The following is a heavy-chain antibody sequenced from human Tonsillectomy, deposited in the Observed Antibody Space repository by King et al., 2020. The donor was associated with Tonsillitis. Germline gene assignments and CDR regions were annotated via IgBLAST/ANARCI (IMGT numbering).Heavy chain of an antibody. J-gene: IGHJ6*02. CDR3: AGHDFGEYNGYYEYGMDV. V-gene: IGHV1-69*01. D-gene: IGHD4-17*01. CDR2: FVPMFGTA. CDR1: GGTFITYF. Sequence: QLVQSGAEVKKPGSSVKVSCKPSGGTFITYFITWVRQAPGQGLEWMGGFVPMFGTANYAPKIQGRFTITADESTSTVYMELSSLSSDDTAVYYCAGHDFGEYNGYYEYGMDVWGRGTTVTVSS.